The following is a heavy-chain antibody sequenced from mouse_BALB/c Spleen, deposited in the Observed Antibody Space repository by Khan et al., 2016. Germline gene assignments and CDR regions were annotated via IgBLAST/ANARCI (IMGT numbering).Heavy chain of an antibody. Sequence: QVQLQQSGAELARPGASVKMSCKASGYTFTGYTMFWVKQRPGQGLEWLGYVNPSNDYTDYNQKFKDKATLTADKSSSTAYMQLNSLTSEDSAVYHCAREGWLLGFFDYWGQGTTLTVSS. CDR2: VNPSNDYT. V-gene: IGHV1-4*01. D-gene: IGHD2-3*01. J-gene: IGHJ2*01. CDR3: AREGWLLGFFDY. CDR1: GYTFTGYT.